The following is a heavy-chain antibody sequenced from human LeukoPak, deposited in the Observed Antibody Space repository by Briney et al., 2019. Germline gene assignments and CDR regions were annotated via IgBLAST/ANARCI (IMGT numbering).Heavy chain of an antibody. CDR2: IYYSGST. V-gene: IGHV4-59*01. CDR3: ARGGTPRGYSGYGVFDY. Sequence: PSETLSLTCTVSGGSISSYYWSWIRQPPGKGLEWIGYIYYSGSTNYNPSLKSRVTISVDTSKNQFSLKLSSVTAADTAVHYCARGGTPRGYSGYGVFDYWGQGTLVTVSS. J-gene: IGHJ4*02. D-gene: IGHD5-12*01. CDR1: GGSISSYY.